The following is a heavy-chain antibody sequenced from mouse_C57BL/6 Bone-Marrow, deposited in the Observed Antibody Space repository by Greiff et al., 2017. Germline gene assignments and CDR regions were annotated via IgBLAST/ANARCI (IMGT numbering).Heavy chain of an antibody. CDR1: GYTFTSYW. D-gene: IGHD1-1*01. V-gene: IGHV1-55*01. CDR2: IYPGSGST. J-gene: IGHJ4*01. CDR3: ARCSKFRDYYAMDY. Sequence: QVQLQQPGAELVKPGASVKMSCKASGYTFTSYWITWVKQWPGQGLEWIGDIYPGSGSTNYNEKFKSKATLTVDTSSSTAYMQLSSLTSEDSAVYYCARCSKFRDYYAMDYWGQGTSVTVSS.